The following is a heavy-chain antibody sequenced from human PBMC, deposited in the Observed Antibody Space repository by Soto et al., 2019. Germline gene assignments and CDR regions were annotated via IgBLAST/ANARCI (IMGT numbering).Heavy chain of an antibody. J-gene: IGHJ4*02. D-gene: IGHD6-19*01. CDR1: GGTFSSYA. CDR3: ARGKMNEQWLAPSFDY. V-gene: IGHV1-69*01. Sequence: QVQLVQSGAEVKKPGSSVKVSCKASGGTFSSYAISWVRQAPGQGLEWMGGIIPIFGTANYAQKFQGRVTITADESTSTAYMELSSLRSEDTAVDYCARGKMNEQWLAPSFDYWGQGTLVTVSS. CDR2: IIPIFGTA.